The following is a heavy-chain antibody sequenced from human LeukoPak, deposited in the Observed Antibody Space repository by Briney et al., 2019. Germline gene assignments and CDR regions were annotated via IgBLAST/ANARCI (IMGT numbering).Heavy chain of an antibody. CDR3: ARLLRGNEQLHT. V-gene: IGHV4-39*07. J-gene: IGHJ5*02. CDR2: INHSGST. D-gene: IGHD6-6*01. CDR1: GDSITRGRYY. Sequence: ASETLSLTCTVSGDSITRGRYYWSWIRQPPGKGLEWIGEINHSGSTNYNPSLKSRVTISVDTSKNQFSLKLSSVTAADTAVYYCARLLRGNEQLHTWGQGTLVTVSS.